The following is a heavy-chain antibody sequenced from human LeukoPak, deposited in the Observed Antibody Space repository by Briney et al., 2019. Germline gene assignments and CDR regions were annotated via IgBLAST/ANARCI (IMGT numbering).Heavy chain of an antibody. CDR3: ARAGDYYDSSGSLDY. CDR2: INANTGNP. CDR1: GYTFTSYA. D-gene: IGHD3-22*01. V-gene: IGHV7-4-1*02. J-gene: IGHJ4*02. Sequence: ASVKVSCKASGYTFTSYAMSWVRQAPGQGLEWMGWINANTGNPTYAQGFTGRFVFSLDASVSTAYLQISSLKAEDTAVYYCARAGDYYDSSGSLDYWGQGTLVTVSS.